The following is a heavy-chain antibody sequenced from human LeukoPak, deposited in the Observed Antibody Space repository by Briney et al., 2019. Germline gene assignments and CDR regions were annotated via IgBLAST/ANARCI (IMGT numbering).Heavy chain of an antibody. CDR2: IGTSGRYT. D-gene: IGHD3-3*01. Sequence: PGGSLRLSCVVSGFTFSSYVVNWVRQAPGKGLEWVSSIGTSGRYTYYADSVKGRFTISRDNAKNSLYLQMNSLRAEDTAVYYCARDDFWSGDYYYYYMDVWGKGTTVTVS. CDR3: ARDDFWSGDYYYYYMDV. CDR1: GFTFSSYV. J-gene: IGHJ6*03. V-gene: IGHV3-21*06.